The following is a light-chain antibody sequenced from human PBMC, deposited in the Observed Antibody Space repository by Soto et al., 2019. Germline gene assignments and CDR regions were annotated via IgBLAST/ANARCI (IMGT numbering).Light chain of an antibody. CDR1: SSDVGSYNR. J-gene: IGLJ1*01. V-gene: IGLV2-18*02. CDR3: SSYTSSSTYV. CDR2: DVS. Sequence: QSVLTQPPSVSGAPGQSVTLSCPGTSSDVGSYNRVSWYQQPPGTAPKVMIYDVSNRPSGVPDRFSGSKSGNTASLTISGLQAEDESDYYCSSYTSSSTYVFGTGTKVTVL.